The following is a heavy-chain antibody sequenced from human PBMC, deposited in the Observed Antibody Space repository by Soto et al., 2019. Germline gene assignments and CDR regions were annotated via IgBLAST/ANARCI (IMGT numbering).Heavy chain of an antibody. CDR1: GYTFTSYG. D-gene: IGHD1-1*01. Sequence: QVHLVQSGAEVKKPGASVKVSCKCSGYTFTSYGITWVRQAPGQGLEWMGWISAHNGNTNYAQKLQGRVTVTRDTSTSSDHMELSSLRSDDPAVYFRARGRYGDYWGQGALVTVSS. CDR2: ISAHNGNT. CDR3: ARGRYGDY. V-gene: IGHV1-18*01. J-gene: IGHJ4*02.